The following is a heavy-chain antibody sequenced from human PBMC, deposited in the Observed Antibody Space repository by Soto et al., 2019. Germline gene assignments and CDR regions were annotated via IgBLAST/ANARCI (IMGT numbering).Heavy chain of an antibody. CDR2: IKSKTDGGTT. CDR1: GFTFSNAW. V-gene: IGHV3-15*01. J-gene: IGHJ4*02. CDR3: IAQVAGTGLGY. Sequence: GGSLRLSCAASGFTFSNAWMSWVRQAPGKGLEWVGRIKSKTDGGTTDYAAPVKGRFTISRDDSKNTLYLQMNSLKTEDTAVYYCIAQVAGTGLGYWGQGTLVTVSS. D-gene: IGHD6-19*01.